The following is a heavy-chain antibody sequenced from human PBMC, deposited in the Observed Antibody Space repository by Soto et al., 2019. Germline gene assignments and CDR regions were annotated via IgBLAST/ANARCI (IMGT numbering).Heavy chain of an antibody. J-gene: IGHJ4*02. CDR3: ARGLRRGFYYGSGSYYNSWYYFDY. CDR1: GASLSGYY. D-gene: IGHD3-10*01. V-gene: IGHV4-34*01. Sequence: SETLSLTCAVYGASLSGYYWSWIRQPPGKGLEWIGEIDRSGSANYNPSLRSRVTISVDTSKKQFSLKLSSVTAADTAVYYCARGLRRGFYYGSGSYYNSWYYFDYWGQGTLVTVSS. CDR2: IDRSGSA.